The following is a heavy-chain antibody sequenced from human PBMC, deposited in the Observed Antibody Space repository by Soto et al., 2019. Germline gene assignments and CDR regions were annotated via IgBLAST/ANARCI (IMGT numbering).Heavy chain of an antibody. D-gene: IGHD3-10*01. Sequence: QVQLVESGGGVVQPGRSLRLSCAASGFTFSSYAMHWVRQAPGKGLEWVAVISYDGSNKYYADSVKGRFTISRDNSKSTLYLQMNSLRAEDTAVYYCAREAMVRGVITPWYFDYWGQGTLVTVSS. J-gene: IGHJ4*02. CDR2: ISYDGSNK. CDR3: AREAMVRGVITPWYFDY. V-gene: IGHV3-30-3*01. CDR1: GFTFSSYA.